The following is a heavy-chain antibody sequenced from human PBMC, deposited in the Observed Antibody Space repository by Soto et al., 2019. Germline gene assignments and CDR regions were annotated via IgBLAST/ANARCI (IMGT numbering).Heavy chain of an antibody. J-gene: IGHJ4*02. CDR2: ISGSGYSI. CDR3: SKFGPGADY. D-gene: IGHD3-3*01. CDR1: GFAFSLYG. Sequence: EVQLLESGGASVQPGGSVRLSCVVSGFAFSLYGMSWVRQAPGKGLEWVAHISGSGYSINYAESVKGRFTISRDNSKGTLYLQMNSLTVEDTALYYCSKFGPGADYWGPGTLVTVSS. V-gene: IGHV3-23*01.